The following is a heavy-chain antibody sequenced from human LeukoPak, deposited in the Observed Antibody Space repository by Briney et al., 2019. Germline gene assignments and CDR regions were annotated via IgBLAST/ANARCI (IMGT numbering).Heavy chain of an antibody. Sequence: SETLSLTCTVSGGSISTYSWNWIRQSPAQGLQWIGYIKNNGGNYNNPSLKSRVTISLDTSKNQFSLKLTSVTAADTAVYYCARDAGGTWFDPWGQGILVTVSS. J-gene: IGHJ5*02. CDR2: IKNNGGN. CDR1: GGSISTYS. CDR3: ARDAGGTWFDP. V-gene: IGHV4-59*01.